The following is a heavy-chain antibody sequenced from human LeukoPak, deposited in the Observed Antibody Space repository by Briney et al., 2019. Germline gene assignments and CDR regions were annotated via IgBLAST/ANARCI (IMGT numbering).Heavy chain of an antibody. Sequence: SETLSLTCTVSGGSISSDDYYWSWIRQAPGKGLEWIGYISYSGNAYYNPSLKSRVTISVDTSKNQFSLKLSSVTVADSAVYYCARDRKYGSETLRRLDYWGQGTLVTVSS. V-gene: IGHV4-30-4*01. CDR3: ARDRKYGSETLRRLDY. CDR1: GGSISSDDYY. J-gene: IGHJ4*02. CDR2: ISYSGNA. D-gene: IGHD3-10*01.